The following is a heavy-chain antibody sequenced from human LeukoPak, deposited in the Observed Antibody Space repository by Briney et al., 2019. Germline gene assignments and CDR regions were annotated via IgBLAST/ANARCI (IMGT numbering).Heavy chain of an antibody. CDR1: GGSISGYY. CDR2: IYYSGST. V-gene: IGHV4-59*12. CDR3: ARAPPNFSWYVY. Sequence: SETLSLTCTVSGGSISGYYWSWIRQPPGKGLEWIGYIYYSGSTSYNPSLKSRVTISVDTSKNQFSLKLSSVTAADTAVYYCARAPPNFSWYVYWGQGTLVTVSS. D-gene: IGHD6-13*01. J-gene: IGHJ4*02.